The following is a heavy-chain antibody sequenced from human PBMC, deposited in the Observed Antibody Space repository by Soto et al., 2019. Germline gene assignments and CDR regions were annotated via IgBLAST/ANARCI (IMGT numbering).Heavy chain of an antibody. D-gene: IGHD5-12*01. Sequence: PGGSLRLSCAASGFTFSSYGMHWVRQAPGKGLEWVAVISYDGSNKYYADSVKGRFTISRDNSKNTLYLQMNSLRAEDTAVYYCAKDYWSGYSGYDTWSTLGFDYWGQGTLVTVSS. CDR2: ISYDGSNK. V-gene: IGHV3-30*18. CDR1: GFTFSSYG. J-gene: IGHJ4*02. CDR3: AKDYWSGYSGYDTWSTLGFDY.